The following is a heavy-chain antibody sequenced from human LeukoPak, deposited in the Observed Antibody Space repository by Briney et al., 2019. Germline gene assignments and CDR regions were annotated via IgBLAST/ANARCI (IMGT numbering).Heavy chain of an antibody. V-gene: IGHV1-46*01. CDR1: GYTFTSYY. Sequence: ASVKVSCKASGYTFTSYYMHWVRQAPGQGLEWMGIINPSGGSTSYAQKFQGRVTMTRDTLTSTVYMELSSLRSEDTAVYYCARDFRDRRPYYYYGMDVWGQGTTVTVSS. CDR2: INPSGGST. J-gene: IGHJ6*02. CDR3: ARDFRDRRPYYYYGMDV.